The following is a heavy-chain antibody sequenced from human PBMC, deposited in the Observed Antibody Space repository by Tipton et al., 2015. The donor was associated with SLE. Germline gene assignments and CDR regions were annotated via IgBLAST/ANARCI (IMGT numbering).Heavy chain of an antibody. CDR1: GGSFSGIY. CDR3: ARVSDLGIAASGDFLDV. D-gene: IGHD6-13*01. J-gene: IGHJ6*04. CDR2: INNSGST. V-gene: IGHV4-34*01. Sequence: TLSLTCAVYGGSFSGIYWSWIRQPPGKGLEWIGEINNSGSTNYNPSLKSRVIISVDTSKNQFSLKLSSVTAADTAVYYCARVSDLGIAASGDFLDVWGKGTTVTVSS.